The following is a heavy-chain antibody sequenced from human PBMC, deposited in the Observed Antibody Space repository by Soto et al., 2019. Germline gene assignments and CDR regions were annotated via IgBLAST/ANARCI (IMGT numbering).Heavy chain of an antibody. D-gene: IGHD3-3*01. CDR2: TSYSGNT. CDR1: GGSVSTYY. Sequence: QVQLQESGPGLLKPSETLSLTCTISGGSVSTYYWSWIRQPPGKELEWIGLTSYSGNTNYNPSLKSRVAIAVDTSKNQFSRTLSSVTAADTAVYYCARDGVGPFDYWGQGTLVTVSS. CDR3: ARDGVGPFDY. V-gene: IGHV4-59*02. J-gene: IGHJ4*02.